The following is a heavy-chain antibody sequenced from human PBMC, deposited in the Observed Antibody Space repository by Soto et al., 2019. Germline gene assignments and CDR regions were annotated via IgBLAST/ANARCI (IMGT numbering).Heavy chain of an antibody. CDR1: RFTFNSYA. V-gene: IGHV3-23*01. CDR3: AKGNSGYYPDAVDI. D-gene: IGHD3-22*01. Sequence: PGGSLEPSCAATRFTFNSYAICSVRQATGEGLEWVSAISGSGGSTYYADSVKGRCTITRDNSKNTLYLQMNSLRAEDTAVYYCAKGNSGYYPDAVDIWGQGTMVTVS. J-gene: IGHJ3*02. CDR2: ISGSGGST.